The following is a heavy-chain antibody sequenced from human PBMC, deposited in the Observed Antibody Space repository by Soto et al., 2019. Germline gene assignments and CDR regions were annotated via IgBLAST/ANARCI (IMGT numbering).Heavy chain of an antibody. J-gene: IGHJ4*02. Sequence: ASVKVSCKTSGYTFIRYAMHWVRQAPGQGLEWMGWINRGNDNTKYSQKFQGRVTITRDTSASTAYMELSSLIPEDTAVYYCARDSGYSSSTHYWGQGALVTVSS. CDR3: ARDSGYSSSTHY. CDR2: INRGNDNT. D-gene: IGHD6-13*01. V-gene: IGHV1-3*01. CDR1: GYTFIRYA.